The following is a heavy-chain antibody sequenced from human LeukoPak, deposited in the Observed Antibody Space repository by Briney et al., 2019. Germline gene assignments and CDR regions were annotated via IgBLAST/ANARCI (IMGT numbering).Heavy chain of an antibody. CDR1: GGTFSSYA. V-gene: IGHV1-69*05. D-gene: IGHD5-18*01. Sequence: GASVKVSCKASGGTFSSYAISWVRQAPGQGLEWMGGIIPIFGTANYAQKFQERVTITRDMSTSTAYMELSSLRSEDTAVYYCAADRNFIGVQLWWEGYYYGMDVWGQGTTVTVSS. CDR2: IIPIFGTA. J-gene: IGHJ6*02. CDR3: AADRNFIGVQLWWEGYYYGMDV.